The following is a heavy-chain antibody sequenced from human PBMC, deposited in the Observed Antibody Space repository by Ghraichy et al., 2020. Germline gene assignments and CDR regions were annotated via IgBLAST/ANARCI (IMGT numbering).Heavy chain of an antibody. CDR2: ISSSGSTI. CDR1: GFTFSSYE. CDR3: ARELGQQDYYYYYYYMDV. Sequence: GGSLRLSCAASGFTFSSYEMNWVRQAPGKGLEWVSYISSSGSTIYYADSVKGRFTISRDNAKNSLYLQMNSLRAEDTAVYYCARELGQQDYYYYYYYMDVWGKGTTVTVSS. V-gene: IGHV3-48*03. D-gene: IGHD1-26*01. J-gene: IGHJ6*03.